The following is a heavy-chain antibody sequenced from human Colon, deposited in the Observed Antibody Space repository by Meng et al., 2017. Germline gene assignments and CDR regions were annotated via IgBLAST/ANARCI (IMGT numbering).Heavy chain of an antibody. CDR3: TNDRLTH. J-gene: IGHJ1*01. CDR1: GFTFTDHG. V-gene: IGHV3-74*01. CDR2: VGPDANYP. Sequence: GGSLRLSCTASGFTFTDHGMHWVRQGPGKGLVWVSRVGPDANYPRYADSVKGRFTISRDNAKNTVFLQMNSLRAEDTGLYFCTNDRLTHWGQGAQVTVSS. D-gene: IGHD1-1*01.